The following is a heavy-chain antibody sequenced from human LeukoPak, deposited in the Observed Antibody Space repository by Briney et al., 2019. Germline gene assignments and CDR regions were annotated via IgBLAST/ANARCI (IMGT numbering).Heavy chain of an antibody. CDR3: ASSGSGWYYFDY. D-gene: IGHD6-19*01. CDR1: GGSISSGGYY. V-gene: IGHV4-31*03. CDR2: IYYSGST. J-gene: IGHJ4*02. Sequence: PSQTLSLTCTVSGGSISSGGYYWSWIRQHPGKGLEWIGYIYYSGSTYYNPSLKSRVTISVDTSKNQLSLKLSSVTAADTAVYYCASSGSGWYYFDYWGQGTLVTVSS.